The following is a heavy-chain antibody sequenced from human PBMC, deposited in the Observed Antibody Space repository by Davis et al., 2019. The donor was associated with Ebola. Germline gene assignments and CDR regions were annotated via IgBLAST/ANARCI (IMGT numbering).Heavy chain of an antibody. CDR1: GFIFRNYV. CDR2: FGTGGDT. CDR3: AKDIRARAFGVVLDV. D-gene: IGHD3-3*01. V-gene: IGHV3-23*01. Sequence: GGSLRLSCETSGFIFRNYVMSWVRQAPGKGLEWVSTFGTGGDTYYADSVKGRFTISRDNSKNTLYLQMNSLRAEDTAVYYCAKDIRARAFGVVLDVWGKGTTVTVSS. J-gene: IGHJ6*04.